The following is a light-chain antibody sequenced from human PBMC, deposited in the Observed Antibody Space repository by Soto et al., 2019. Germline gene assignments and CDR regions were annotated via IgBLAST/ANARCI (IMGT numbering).Light chain of an antibody. CDR3: SSYTSSSTPVV. Sequence: QSALTKPASVSGSPGQSITISCTGTSSDVGGYNYVSWYQQHPGKAPKLMIYDVSNRPSGVSNRFSGSKSGNTASLTISGLQAEDEAEYYCSSYTSSSTPVVFGGGTKLTVL. V-gene: IGLV2-14*01. J-gene: IGLJ2*01. CDR1: SSDVGGYNY. CDR2: DVS.